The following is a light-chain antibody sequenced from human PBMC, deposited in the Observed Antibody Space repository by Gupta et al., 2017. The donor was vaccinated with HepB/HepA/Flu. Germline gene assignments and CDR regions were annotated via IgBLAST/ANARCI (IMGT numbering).Light chain of an antibody. J-gene: IGLJ2*01. Sequence: QSVLTQPPSVSGAPGQRATISCTGSSSNIGAGYDVHWYQQLPGTAPKLLIYVNSNRPSGVPDRFSGSKSGTSASLAIAGLQAEDEADYYCQSYDSSLSGSVVFGGGTKLTVL. V-gene: IGLV1-40*01. CDR3: QSYDSSLSGSVV. CDR1: SSNIGAGYD. CDR2: VNS.